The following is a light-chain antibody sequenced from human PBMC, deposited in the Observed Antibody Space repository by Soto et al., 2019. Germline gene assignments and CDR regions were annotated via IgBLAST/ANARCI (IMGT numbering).Light chain of an antibody. CDR2: LNSDGSH. J-gene: IGLJ3*02. CDR1: SGHSSYA. Sequence: QSVLTQSPSASASLGASVKLTCTLTSGHSSYAIAWHQQQPEKGPRYLMKLNSDGSHNKGDGIPDRFSGSSSGAERYLTISSLQSEDEAIYYGQTWDTGTWVFGGGTKLTVL. CDR3: QTWDTGTWV. V-gene: IGLV4-69*01.